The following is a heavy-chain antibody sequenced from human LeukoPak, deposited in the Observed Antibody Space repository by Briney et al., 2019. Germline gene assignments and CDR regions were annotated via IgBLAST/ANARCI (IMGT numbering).Heavy chain of an antibody. V-gene: IGHV3-7*01. CDR2: IKQDGSEK. Sequence: PGGSLRLSCAASGFTFSSYWMSWVRQAPGKGLEWVANIKQDGSEKYYVDSVKGRFTISRDNAKNSLYLRMNSLRAEDTAVYYCARSGPQYYDFWSGYYKVTPLDYWGQGTLVTVSS. CDR3: ARSGPQYYDFWSGYYKVTPLDY. D-gene: IGHD3-3*01. CDR1: GFTFSSYW. J-gene: IGHJ4*02.